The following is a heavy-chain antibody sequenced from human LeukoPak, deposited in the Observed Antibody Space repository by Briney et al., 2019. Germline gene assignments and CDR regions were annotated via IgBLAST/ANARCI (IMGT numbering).Heavy chain of an antibody. D-gene: IGHD2-8*02. V-gene: IGHV4-34*01. CDR2: INHSGST. Sequence: SETLSLTCAVYGGSFSGYYWSWIRQPPGKGLEWIGEINHSGSTNYNPSLKSRVTISVDTSKNQFSLKLSSVTAADTAVYYCARPLSGRWSDPWGQEILVTVS. J-gene: IGHJ5*02. CDR1: GGSFSGYY. CDR3: ARPLSGRWSDP.